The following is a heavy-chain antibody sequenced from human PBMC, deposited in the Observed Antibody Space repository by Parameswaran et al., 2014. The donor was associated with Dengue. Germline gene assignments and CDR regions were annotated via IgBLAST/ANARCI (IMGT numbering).Heavy chain of an antibody. CDR3: ARAYYGSGSYHYYYGMDV. V-gene: IGHV1-46*01. Sequence: WVRQAPGQGLEWMGWINPSGGSTSYAQKFQGRVTMTRDTSTSTVYMELSSLRSEDTAVYYCARAYYGSGSYHYYYGMDVWGQGTTVPSP. CDR2: INPSGGST. J-gene: IGHJ6*02. D-gene: IGHD3-10*01.